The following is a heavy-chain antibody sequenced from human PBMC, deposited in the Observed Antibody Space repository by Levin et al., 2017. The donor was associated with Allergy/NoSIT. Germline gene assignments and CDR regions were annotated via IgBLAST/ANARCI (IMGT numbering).Heavy chain of an antibody. CDR1: GFTFSSYA. V-gene: IGHV3-30*04. CDR3: ARSRQQLATYDY. CDR2: ISYDGSSK. D-gene: IGHD6-13*01. Sequence: GGSLRLSCAASGFTFSSYAMHWVRQAPGKGLEWVAVISYDGSSKYYADSVKGRFTISRDNSKNTLYLQMNSLRAEDTAVYYCARSRQQLATYDYWGQGTLVTVSS. J-gene: IGHJ4*02.